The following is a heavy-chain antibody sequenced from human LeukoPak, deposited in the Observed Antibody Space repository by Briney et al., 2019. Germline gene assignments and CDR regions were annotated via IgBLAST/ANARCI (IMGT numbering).Heavy chain of an antibody. D-gene: IGHD3-22*01. Sequence: GRSRRLSCAASGFTFSSYAMHWVRQAPGKGLEWVAVISYDGSNKYYADSVKGRFTISRDNSKNTLYLQMNSLRAEDTAVYYCARDQNDSSGYYSLYYYYYGMDVWGQGTTVTVSS. CDR3: ARDQNDSSGYYSLYYYYYGMDV. V-gene: IGHV3-30-3*01. CDR1: GFTFSSYA. J-gene: IGHJ6*02. CDR2: ISYDGSNK.